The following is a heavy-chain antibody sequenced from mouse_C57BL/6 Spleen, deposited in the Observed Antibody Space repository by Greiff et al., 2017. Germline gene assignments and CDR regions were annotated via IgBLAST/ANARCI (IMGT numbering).Heavy chain of an antibody. CDR3: AKKGTGTEAMDY. J-gene: IGHJ4*01. Sequence: QVQLQQSGPGLVQPSQRLSITCTVSGFSLTSYGVHWVRQSPGKGLEWLGVIWRGGSTDYNAAFMSRLSITKDNSKSQVFFKMNSLQADDTAIYYCAKKGTGTEAMDYWGQGTSVTVSS. CDR2: IWRGGST. V-gene: IGHV2-5*01. D-gene: IGHD4-1*01. CDR1: GFSLTSYG.